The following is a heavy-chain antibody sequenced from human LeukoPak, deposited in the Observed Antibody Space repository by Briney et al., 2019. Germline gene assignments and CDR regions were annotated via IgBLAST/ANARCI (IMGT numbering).Heavy chain of an antibody. CDR2: IYYSGST. Sequence: PSETLSLTCTVSGGSISSDKYYWSWIRQPPGKGLEWIGCIYYSGSTYYNRSLRSRVSISVDTSKNQFTLKLSSVTAADTAVYYCARANRDGYNSPGKVDYWGQGALVTVSS. V-gene: IGHV4-30-4*01. CDR3: ARANRDGYNSPGKVDY. J-gene: IGHJ4*02. CDR1: GGSISSDKYY. D-gene: IGHD5-24*01.